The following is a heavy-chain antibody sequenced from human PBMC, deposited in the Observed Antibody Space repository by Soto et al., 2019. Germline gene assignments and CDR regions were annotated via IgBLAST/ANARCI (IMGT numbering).Heavy chain of an antibody. D-gene: IGHD5-12*01. J-gene: IGHJ3*01. V-gene: IGHV3-48*03. CDR1: GFTFSDYE. CDR2: VSASGGTI. Sequence: EVQLVESGGGLVQPGGSLGLSCAASGFTFSDYEMDWVRQAPGKGLEWVAYVSASGGTIFYADSVKGRFIISRDNAESSLFLQMNSLRADDTAVYYCTKEKSVVDSGYDAFDVWGQGTMVTVS. CDR3: TKEKSVVDSGYDAFDV.